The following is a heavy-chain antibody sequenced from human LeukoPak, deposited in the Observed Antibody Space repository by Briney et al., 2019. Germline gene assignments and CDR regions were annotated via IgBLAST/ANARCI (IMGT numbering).Heavy chain of an antibody. CDR1: GFTLSSYW. V-gene: IGHV3-7*01. J-gene: IGHJ4*02. CDR3: ARDWNSYGKVFDY. D-gene: IGHD5-18*01. Sequence: GRSLKLSCTASGFTLSSYWMSWVRQAPGKGLEWVANIKEDGREIYYVDSVKGRFTISRDNAKNSLYLQMNSLRAEDTAIYYCARDWNSYGKVFDYWGQGTLVTVSS. CDR2: IKEDGREI.